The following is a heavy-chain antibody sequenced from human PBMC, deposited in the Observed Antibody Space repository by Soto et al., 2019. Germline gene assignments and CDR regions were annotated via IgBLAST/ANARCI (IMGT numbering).Heavy chain of an antibody. Sequence: PSETLSLTCTVSGGSISSGDYYWSWIRQPPGKGLEWIGYIYYSGSTYYNPSLKSRVTISVDTSKNQFSLKLSSVTAADTAVYYCARVKGDYARQIDYWGQGTLVTVSS. D-gene: IGHD4-17*01. J-gene: IGHJ4*02. CDR1: GGSISSGDYY. CDR3: ARVKGDYARQIDY. V-gene: IGHV4-30-4*01. CDR2: IYYSGST.